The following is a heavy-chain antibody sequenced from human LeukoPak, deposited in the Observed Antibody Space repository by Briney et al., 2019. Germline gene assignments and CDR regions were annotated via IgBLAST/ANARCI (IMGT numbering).Heavy chain of an antibody. V-gene: IGHV3-15*01. D-gene: IGHD2-2*01. J-gene: IGHJ4*02. CDR2: IKSKTDGGTT. CDR1: GFTFSNAW. CDR3: TRSDLLGYCSSTSCYTSPIPDY. Sequence: GGSLRLSCAASGFTFSNAWMSWVRQAPGKGLEWVGRIKSKTDGGTTDYAAPVKGRFTISRDDSKNTLYLQMNSLKTEGTAVYYCTRSDLLGYCSSTSCYTSPIPDYWGQGTLVTVSS.